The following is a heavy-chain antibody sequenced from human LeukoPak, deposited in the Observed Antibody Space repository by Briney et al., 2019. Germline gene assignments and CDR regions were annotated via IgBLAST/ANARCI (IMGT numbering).Heavy chain of an antibody. CDR1: GYTFTSYG. D-gene: IGHD2-15*01. J-gene: IGHJ4*02. CDR2: ISAYNGNT. V-gene: IGHV1-18*01. CDR3: ATLPERYCSGGTCYSDDNY. Sequence: ASVKVSCKASGYTFTSYGISWVRQAPGQGLEWMGWISAYNGNTNYAQKLQGRVTMTTDTSTSTAYMELSSLRSEDTAVYYCATLPERYCSGGTCYSDDNYWGQGTLVTVSS.